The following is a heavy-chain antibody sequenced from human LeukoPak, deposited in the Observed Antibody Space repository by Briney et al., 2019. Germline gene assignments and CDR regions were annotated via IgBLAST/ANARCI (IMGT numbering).Heavy chain of an antibody. CDR2: IYYSGST. Sequence: PSETLSLTCTVSGGSVSSGSYYWSWIRQPPGKGLEWIGYIYYSGSTNYNPSLKSRVTISVDTSKNQFSLKLSSVTAADTAVYYCARGRPYSRLDYWGQGTLVTVSS. CDR3: ARGRPYSRLDY. D-gene: IGHD6-13*01. J-gene: IGHJ4*02. V-gene: IGHV4-61*01. CDR1: GGSVSSGSYY.